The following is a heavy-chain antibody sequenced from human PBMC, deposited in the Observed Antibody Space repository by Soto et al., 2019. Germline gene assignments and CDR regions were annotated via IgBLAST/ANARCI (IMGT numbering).Heavy chain of an antibody. CDR1: GYTFTSYD. D-gene: IGHD6-13*01. CDR2: LNPNSGNT. Sequence: QVQLVQSGAEVKKPGASVKVSCKASGYTFTSYDINWVRQATGQGLGWMGWLNPNSGNTGYAQKFQGRVTMTRNPSISTAYMELSSLRSEDTAVYFCARESSASGTGWFDPWGQGTLVTVSS. CDR3: ARESSASGTGWFDP. J-gene: IGHJ5*02. V-gene: IGHV1-8*01.